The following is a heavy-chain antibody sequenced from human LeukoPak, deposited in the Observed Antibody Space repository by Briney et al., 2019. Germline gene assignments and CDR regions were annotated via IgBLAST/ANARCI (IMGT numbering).Heavy chain of an antibody. CDR3: ARVGSWDAYDF. D-gene: IGHD1-26*01. J-gene: IGHJ3*01. CDR2: VTSDGVKT. Sequence: GGSLRLSCAASGFTFSNYPMHWVRQVPGKGPEYVSAVTSDGVKTYYANSVKGRFTISRDNSKSTLSLQMGNLRAEDMAVYYCARVGSWDAYDFWGQGTMVTVSS. V-gene: IGHV3-64*01. CDR1: GFTFSNYP.